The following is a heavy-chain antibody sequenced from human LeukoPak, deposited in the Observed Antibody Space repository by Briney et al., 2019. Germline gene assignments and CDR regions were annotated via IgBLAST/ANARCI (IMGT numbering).Heavy chain of an antibody. CDR3: ARGSCSGGSCYGMDV. J-gene: IGHJ6*02. D-gene: IGHD2-15*01. CDR1: GYTFTSYY. V-gene: IGHV1-18*04. Sequence: ASVKVSCKASGYTFTSYYMHWVRQAPGQGLEWMGWISAYNGNTNYAQKFQGRVTMTTDTSTSTAYMELRSLRSDDTAVYYCARGSCSGGSCYGMDVWGQGTTVTVSS. CDR2: ISAYNGNT.